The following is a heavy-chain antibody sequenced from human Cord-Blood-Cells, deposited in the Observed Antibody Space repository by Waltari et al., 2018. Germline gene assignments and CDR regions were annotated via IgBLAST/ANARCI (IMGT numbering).Heavy chain of an antibody. CDR3: ARDPTWSDAFDI. CDR2: IYTSGST. D-gene: IGHD2-8*02. CDR1: GGSISSYY. V-gene: IGHV4-4*07. Sequence: QVQLQESGPGLVKPSETLSLTCTVSGGSISSYYWSWIRQPAGKGLEWIGRIYTSGSTNSHPSRKSRVTMSVDTSKNQFSLKLSSVTAADTAVYYCARDPTWSDAFDIWGQGTMVTVSS. J-gene: IGHJ3*02.